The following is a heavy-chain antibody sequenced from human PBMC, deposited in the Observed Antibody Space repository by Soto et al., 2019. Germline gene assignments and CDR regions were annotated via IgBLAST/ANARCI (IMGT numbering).Heavy chain of an antibody. CDR2: IYYSGST. CDR3: ASGPEAITGTHVEDY. J-gene: IGHJ4*02. CDR1: GGSISSGGYY. Sequence: NPSETLSLTCTVSGGSISSGGYYWSWIRQHPGKGLEWIGYIYYSGSTYYNPSLKSRVTISVDTSKNQFSLKLSSVTAAATAVYYCASGPEAITGTHVEDYWGQGTLVTVSS. V-gene: IGHV4-31*03. D-gene: IGHD1-7*01.